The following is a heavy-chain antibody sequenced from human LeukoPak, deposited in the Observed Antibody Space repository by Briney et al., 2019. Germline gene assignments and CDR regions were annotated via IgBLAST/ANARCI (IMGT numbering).Heavy chain of an antibody. J-gene: IGHJ6*02. V-gene: IGHV1-69*04. CDR3: ARAYRPYYDILTGYYYYGMDV. D-gene: IGHD3-9*01. CDR2: IIPILGIA. Sequence: RGASVKVSCKASGGTFSSYAISWVRQAPGQGLEWMGRIIPILGIANYAQKFQGRVTITADKSTSTAYMELSSLRSEDTAVYYCARAYRPYYDILTGYYYYGMDVWGQGTTVTVSS. CDR1: GGTFSSYA.